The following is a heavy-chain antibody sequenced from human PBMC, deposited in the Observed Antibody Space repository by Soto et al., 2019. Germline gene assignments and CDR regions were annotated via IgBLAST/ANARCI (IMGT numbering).Heavy chain of an antibody. V-gene: IGHV3-66*01. J-gene: IGHJ4*02. CDR1: GFTVSNNY. D-gene: IGHD1-1*01. CDR2: IYRGGAT. Sequence: EGQLVESGGGLVQPGGYLRLSCAASGFTVSNNYRRWVRQAPGKGLECVSLIYRGGATYYADSVKGRFTISRDNSKNTLYLQMNSLRAEDTAVYYCARDGTYNWVGGQGILVTVSS. CDR3: ARDGTYNWV.